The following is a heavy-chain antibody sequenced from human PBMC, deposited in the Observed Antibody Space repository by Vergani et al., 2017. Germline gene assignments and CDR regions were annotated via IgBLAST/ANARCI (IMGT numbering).Heavy chain of an antibody. CDR2: TWYDGNNK. V-gene: IGHV3-33*01. CDR3: ARDLRLLYNRFDP. J-gene: IGHJ5*02. Sequence: QVQLVESGGGVVQPGRSLRLSCAASGFTFNQYGMHWVRQAPGKGLEWVAVTWYDGNNKQYADSVKGRFTISRDNSKSTMYLQRNSLRDEDTDVYYCARDLRLLYNRFDPWGQGTLVTVSS. D-gene: IGHD1-14*01. CDR1: GFTFNQYG.